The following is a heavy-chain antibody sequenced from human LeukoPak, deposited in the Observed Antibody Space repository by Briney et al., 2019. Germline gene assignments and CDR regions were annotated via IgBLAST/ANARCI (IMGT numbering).Heavy chain of an antibody. J-gene: IGHJ2*01. D-gene: IGHD3-16*01. Sequence: GGSRRLACAAAGFTFTNYWMHWVRQVPGKELVWVARIDNGGSSTSYADSVKGRFTISRDNVDNTVFLEMNSLRVEDTAVYYCVGGYWYFDLWGRGTLVTVSS. V-gene: IGHV3-74*01. CDR2: IDNGGSST. CDR3: VGGYWYFDL. CDR1: GFTFTNYW.